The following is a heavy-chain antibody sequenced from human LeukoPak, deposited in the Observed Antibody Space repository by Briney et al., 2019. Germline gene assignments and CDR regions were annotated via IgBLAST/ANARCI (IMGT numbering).Heavy chain of an antibody. CDR3: ARDRDYYYGSGSYYYY. V-gene: IGHV4-34*01. Sequence: SETLSLTCAVYGGSFSGYYWSWIRQPPGKGLEWIGEINHSGSTNYNPSLKSRVTISADTSKNQFSLKLSSVTAADTAVYYCARDRDYYYGSGSYYYYWGQGTLVTVSS. CDR1: GGSFSGYY. J-gene: IGHJ4*02. CDR2: INHSGST. D-gene: IGHD3-10*01.